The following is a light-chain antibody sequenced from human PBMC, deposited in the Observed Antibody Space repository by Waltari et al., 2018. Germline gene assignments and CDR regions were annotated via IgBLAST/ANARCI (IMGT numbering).Light chain of an antibody. CDR1: QANGSD. CDR3: QQSYSAPPT. CDR2: AAS. V-gene: IGKV1-39*01. J-gene: IGKJ1*01. Sequence: DIQMTQSPSSLSASVGARVTVTCRASQANGSDLNWYQQKPGKAPKLLIFAASSLQSGVPSRFSGSGSGTHFTLTISSLQPEDYATYYCQQSYSAPPTFGQGTKVEI.